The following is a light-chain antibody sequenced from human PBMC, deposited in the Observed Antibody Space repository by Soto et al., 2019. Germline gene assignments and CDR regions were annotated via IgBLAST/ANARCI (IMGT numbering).Light chain of an antibody. Sequence: DIQMTQSPSTLSASVGDRVTINCRASQSISSWLAWYQQKPGTAPKLLIYKASTLESGVPSRFSGSGSGTECGLGSGSLRPDEVGSWWGERYKSNSAFGQGTKVEIK. CDR1: QSISSW. CDR3: ERYKSNSA. J-gene: IGKJ1*01. V-gene: IGKV1-5*03. CDR2: KAS.